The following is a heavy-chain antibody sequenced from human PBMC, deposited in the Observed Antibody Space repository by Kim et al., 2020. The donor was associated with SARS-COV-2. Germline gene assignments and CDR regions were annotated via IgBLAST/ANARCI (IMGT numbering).Heavy chain of an antibody. V-gene: IGHV4-59*01. J-gene: IGHJ6*02. D-gene: IGHD6-13*01. CDR3: ARVCPQYSSSCMDV. Sequence: SETLSLTCTVSGGSISSYYWSWIRQPPGKGLEWIGYIYYSGSTNYNPSLKSRVTISVDTSKNQFSLKLSSVTAADTAVYYCARVCPQYSSSCMDVWGQGTTVTVSS. CDR2: IYYSGST. CDR1: GGSISSYY.